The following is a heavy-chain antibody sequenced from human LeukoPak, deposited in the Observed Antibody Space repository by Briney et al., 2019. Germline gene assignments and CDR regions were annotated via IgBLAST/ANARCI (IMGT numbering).Heavy chain of an antibody. Sequence: PGGSLRLSCAASGFTFSSYEMNWVRQAPGKGLEWVSAISGSGGSTYYADSVKGRFTISRDNSKNTLYLQMNNMRAEDTALYYCAKDQRGYYDTVIDIDYWGQGTLVTVSS. CDR2: ISGSGGST. CDR3: AKDQRGYYDTVIDIDY. D-gene: IGHD3-22*01. CDR1: GFTFSSYE. V-gene: IGHV3-23*01. J-gene: IGHJ4*02.